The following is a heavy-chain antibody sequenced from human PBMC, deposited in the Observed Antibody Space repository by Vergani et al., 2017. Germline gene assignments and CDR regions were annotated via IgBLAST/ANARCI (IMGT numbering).Heavy chain of an antibody. V-gene: IGHV1-8*03. CDR3: ASRDITIFGVVIIRGYYYYGMDV. Sequence: QVQLVQSGAEVKKPGASVKVSCKASGYTFTSYDINWVRQATGQGLEWMGWMNPNSGNTGYAQKFQGRVTITRNTSISTAYMELSSLRSEDTAVYYCASRDITIFGVVIIRGYYYYGMDVWGQGTTVTVSS. D-gene: IGHD3-3*01. CDR1: GYTFTSYD. J-gene: IGHJ6*02. CDR2: MNPNSGNT.